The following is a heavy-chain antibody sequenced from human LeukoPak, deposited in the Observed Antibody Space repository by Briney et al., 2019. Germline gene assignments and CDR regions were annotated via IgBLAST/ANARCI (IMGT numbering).Heavy chain of an antibody. V-gene: IGHV3-20*04. J-gene: IGHJ3*02. CDR2: INWNGGST. CDR3: ARGYDSSGYTDDAFDT. CDR1: GFTFDDYG. D-gene: IGHD3-22*01. Sequence: GGSLRLSCAASGFTFDDYGMSWVRQAPGKGLEWVSGINWNGGSTGYADSVKGRVTISRDNAKNSLYLQMNSLRAEDTALYYCARGYDSSGYTDDAFDTWGQGTMVTVSS.